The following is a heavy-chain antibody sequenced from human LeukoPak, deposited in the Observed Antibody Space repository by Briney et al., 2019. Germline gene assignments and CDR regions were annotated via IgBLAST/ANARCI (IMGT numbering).Heavy chain of an antibody. Sequence: GGSLRLSCAASGFNFASNWMHWVRQTPGKGLMWVSRINSGGSGTSYADSVEGRFTISRDNAKNTLYVQMNSLRAEDTAVYYCTRDWRKAGMDVWGQGTTVTVSS. V-gene: IGHV3-74*01. D-gene: IGHD1-1*01. J-gene: IGHJ6*02. CDR3: TRDWRKAGMDV. CDR1: GFNFASNW. CDR2: INSGGSGT.